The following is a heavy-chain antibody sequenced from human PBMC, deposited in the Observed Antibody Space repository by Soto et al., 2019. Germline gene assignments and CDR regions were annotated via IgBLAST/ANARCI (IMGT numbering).Heavy chain of an antibody. J-gene: IGHJ3*02. CDR1: GFTFSSYS. Sequence: PGGSLRLSCAASGFTFSSYSMNWVRQAPGKGLEWVSYISSSSSTIYYADSVKGRFTISRDNAKNSLYLQMNSLRDEDTAVYYCARGLTLYYYDSSGYPSDAFDIWGQGTMVTVSS. V-gene: IGHV3-48*02. CDR2: ISSSSSTI. CDR3: ARGLTLYYYDSSGYPSDAFDI. D-gene: IGHD3-22*01.